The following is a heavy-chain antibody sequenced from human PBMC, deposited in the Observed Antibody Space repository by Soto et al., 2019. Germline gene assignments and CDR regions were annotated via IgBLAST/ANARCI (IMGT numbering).Heavy chain of an antibody. CDR3: ARDGGYCGGDYYSDAFDI. Sequence: SETLSLTCTVSGGSISSYYWSWIRQPPGKGLEWIGYIYYSGSTNYNPSLKSRVTISVDTSKNQFSLKLSSVTAADTAVYYCARDGGYCGGDYYSDAFDIWGQGTMVTVSS. CDR1: GGSISSYY. J-gene: IGHJ3*02. CDR2: IYYSGST. V-gene: IGHV4-59*01. D-gene: IGHD2-21*02.